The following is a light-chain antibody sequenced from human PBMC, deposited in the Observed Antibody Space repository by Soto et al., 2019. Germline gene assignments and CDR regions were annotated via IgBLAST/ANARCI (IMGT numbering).Light chain of an antibody. J-gene: IGKJ1*01. CDR2: GAS. CDR1: QSVSSD. V-gene: IGKV3-15*01. Sequence: EIVMTQSPATLSVSPGERATLSCRASQSVSSDLAWYQHKPGQAPRLLIHGASTRATGIPARFSGSGSGTEFTLTISSLQSEDFAVYYCQQYNNWPPVTFGQGTKVEIK. CDR3: QQYNNWPPVT.